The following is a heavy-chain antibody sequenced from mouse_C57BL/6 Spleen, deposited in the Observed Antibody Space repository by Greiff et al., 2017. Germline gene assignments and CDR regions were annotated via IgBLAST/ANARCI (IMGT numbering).Heavy chain of an antibody. V-gene: IGHV1-55*01. CDR2: IYPGSGST. CDR3: ARDYYGSSPSYAMDY. Sequence: QVQLQQPGAELVKPGASVKMSCKASGYTFTSYWITWVKQRPGQGLEWIGDIYPGSGSTNYNEKFKSKDTLTVDTSSSTAYMQLSSLTSEDSAVYDCARDYYGSSPSYAMDYWGQGTSVTVSS. D-gene: IGHD1-1*01. CDR1: GYTFTSYW. J-gene: IGHJ4*01.